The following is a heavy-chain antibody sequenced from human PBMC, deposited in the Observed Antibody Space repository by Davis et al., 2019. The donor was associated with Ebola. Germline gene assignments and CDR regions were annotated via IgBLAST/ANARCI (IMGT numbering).Heavy chain of an antibody. CDR1: GFTFSSYW. CDR3: ARDPLERLHLGELSSGDY. J-gene: IGHJ4*02. Sequence: PGGSLRLSCAASGFTFSSYWMSWVRQAPGKGLEWVANIKQDGSEKYYVDSVKGRFTISRDNAKNSLYLQMNSLRAEDTAVYYCARDPLERLHLGELSSGDYWGQGTLVTVSS. D-gene: IGHD3-16*02. CDR2: IKQDGSEK. V-gene: IGHV3-7*01.